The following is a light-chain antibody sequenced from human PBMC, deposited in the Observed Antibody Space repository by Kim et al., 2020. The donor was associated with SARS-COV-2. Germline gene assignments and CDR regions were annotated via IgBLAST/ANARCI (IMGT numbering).Light chain of an antibody. Sequence: QSVTMSCTGTTSDIGSYNYVSGNQQHPGKGPKLLIFEVTQRPSGVPDRFSGSKSGNTASLTVSGLQAEDEAIYYCASYGGRNNLLFGGGTQLTVL. CDR1: TSDIGSYNY. CDR2: EVT. J-gene: IGLJ3*02. CDR3: ASYGGRNNLL. V-gene: IGLV2-8*01.